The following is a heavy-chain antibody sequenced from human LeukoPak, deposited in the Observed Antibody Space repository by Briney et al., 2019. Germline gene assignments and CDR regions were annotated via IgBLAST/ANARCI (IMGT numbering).Heavy chain of an antibody. CDR2: IYPGDSDT. CDR3: ARWGRREPYYYYYMDV. CDR1: GYSFTSYW. D-gene: IGHD3-16*01. V-gene: IGHV5-51*01. J-gene: IGHJ6*03. Sequence: GESLKISFKGSGYSFTSYWIGWVRQMPGKGLEWMGIIYPGDSDTRYSPSFQGQVTISADKSISTAYLQWSSLKASDTAMYYCARWGRREPYYYYYMDVWGKGTTVTVSS.